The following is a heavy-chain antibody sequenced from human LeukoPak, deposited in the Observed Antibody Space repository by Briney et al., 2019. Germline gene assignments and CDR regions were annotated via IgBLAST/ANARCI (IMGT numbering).Heavy chain of an antibody. D-gene: IGHD1-26*01. V-gene: IGHV3-66*02. CDR2: IYSGGST. Sequence: GGSLRLSCAASGFTLSSNYMSWVRQAPGKGLEWVSVIYSGGSTYYADSVKGRFTISRDNSKNTLYLQMNSMRAEDTAVYYCAREGSGSYGYWGQGTLVTVSS. CDR1: GFTLSSNY. J-gene: IGHJ4*02. CDR3: AREGSGSYGY.